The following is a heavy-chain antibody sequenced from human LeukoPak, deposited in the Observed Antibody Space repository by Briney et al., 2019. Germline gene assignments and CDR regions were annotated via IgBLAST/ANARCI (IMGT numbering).Heavy chain of an antibody. CDR2: IYYSGST. V-gene: IGHV4-39*01. CDR1: GGSISRSSYY. J-gene: IGHJ4*02. Sequence: SETLSLTCSVSGGSISRSSYYWGWTRQPPGKGLKWIGSIYYSGSTYYNPSLKSRVTISVDTSRNQFSLKLGSVTAADTAVYYCARHGSIATGAFTYWGQGTLVTVSS. CDR3: ARHGSIATGAFTY. D-gene: IGHD6-13*01.